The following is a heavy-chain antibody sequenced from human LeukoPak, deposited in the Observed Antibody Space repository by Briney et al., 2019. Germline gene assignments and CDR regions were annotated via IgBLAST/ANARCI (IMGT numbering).Heavy chain of an antibody. J-gene: IGHJ4*02. Sequence: SQTLSLTCAVSGGSISSDDYSWSWLRQPPGKGLEWIGYIYHSGSTYYNPSLKSRVTISVDRSKNQFSLKLSSVTAADTAVYYCARTNTAMVTLTFDYWGQGTLVTVSS. D-gene: IGHD5-18*01. CDR2: IYHSGST. CDR1: GGSISSDDYS. V-gene: IGHV4-30-2*01. CDR3: ARTNTAMVTLTFDY.